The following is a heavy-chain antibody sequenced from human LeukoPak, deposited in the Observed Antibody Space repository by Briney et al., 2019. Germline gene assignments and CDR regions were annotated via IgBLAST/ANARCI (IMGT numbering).Heavy chain of an antibody. D-gene: IGHD2-15*01. CDR1: GYTFAGYY. CDR2: INPNSGGI. CDR3: ARVVGVEAGYCSGGTWYLVI. Sequence: ASVKVSCKASGYTFAGYYMHRVRQAPGQGLEWMRWINPNSGGINFAQKFQGRVTMTRDTAISTAYMELTSLTSDDTAVYYCARVVGVEAGYCSGGTWYLVIWGQRTLVTVSS. V-gene: IGHV1-2*02. J-gene: IGHJ4*02.